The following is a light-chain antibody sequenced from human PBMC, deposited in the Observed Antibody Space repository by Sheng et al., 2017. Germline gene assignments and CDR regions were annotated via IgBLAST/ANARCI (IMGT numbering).Light chain of an antibody. J-gene: IGKJ1*01. Sequence: AIRITQSPSSVSASTGDRVTITCRASQDITSYLAWYQQKPGKAPKLLIYHASTLQSGVPSRFIGSESGTDFTLTISHLQSEDFATYYCQQYNSYSRTFGQGTKVEIK. CDR2: HAS. CDR1: QDITSY. V-gene: IGKV1-8*01. CDR3: QQYNSYSRT.